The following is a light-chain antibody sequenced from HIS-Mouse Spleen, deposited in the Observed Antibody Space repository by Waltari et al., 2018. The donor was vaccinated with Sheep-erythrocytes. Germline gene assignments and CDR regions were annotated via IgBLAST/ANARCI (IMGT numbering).Light chain of an antibody. J-gene: IGLJ1*01. CDR2: DAS. V-gene: IGLV2-11*01. Sequence: QSALTQPRSVSGSPVPSVTIYCPGTSRDVGGFHYVSCYQQPPGKAPKLIIYDASKRPSGVPERFSGSKSGNPASLTISGLQAEDEADYYCCSYAGSYNHVFATGTKVTVL. CDR3: CSYAGSYNHV. CDR1: SRDVGGFHY.